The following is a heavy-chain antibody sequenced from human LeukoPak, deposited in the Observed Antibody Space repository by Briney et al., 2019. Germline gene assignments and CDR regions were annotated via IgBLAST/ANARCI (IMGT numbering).Heavy chain of an antibody. V-gene: IGHV3-23*01. Sequence: GGSLRLSCAASGFTFRTYAMTWLRQAPGKGLEWVSSITGNGGSTYYADSVKGRFTISRDNSKNTLYLQMDSLRAEDTAVYHCARDSGSYLQPTDYWGQGTLVTVSS. J-gene: IGHJ4*02. D-gene: IGHD1-26*01. CDR2: ITGNGGST. CDR3: ARDSGSYLQPTDY. CDR1: GFTFRTYA.